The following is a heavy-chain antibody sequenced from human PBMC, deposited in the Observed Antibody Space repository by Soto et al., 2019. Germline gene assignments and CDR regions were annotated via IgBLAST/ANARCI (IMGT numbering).Heavy chain of an antibody. D-gene: IGHD3-10*01. CDR3: ARAPYYGSGTYYYYALGV. V-gene: IGHV3-11*01. CDR1: GLTFSDHY. CDR2: ISGTAGTI. Sequence: QVQLVESGGGLVKPGGSLRLSCAASGLTFSDHYMTWIRQAPGKGLEWISYISGTAGTIYYADSVKGRFTISRGNAKNSLFLQLTSLTADDTAVYYCARAPYYGSGTYYYYALGVGGQGTTVTVSS. J-gene: IGHJ6*02.